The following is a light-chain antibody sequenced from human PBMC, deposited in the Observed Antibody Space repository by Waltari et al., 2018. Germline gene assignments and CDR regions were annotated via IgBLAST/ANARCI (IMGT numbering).Light chain of an antibody. V-gene: IGKV1-5*03. CDR1: QSINNW. CDR3: QHFYGNPWT. Sequence: DIQMTQSPSTLSASVGDRVTITCRASQSINNWLAWFQLKPGKAPKLLIYKASNLESGVPSRFSGSASGTEFTLTISSLQPDDFASYYCQHFYGNPWTFGQGTKVES. J-gene: IGKJ1*01. CDR2: KAS.